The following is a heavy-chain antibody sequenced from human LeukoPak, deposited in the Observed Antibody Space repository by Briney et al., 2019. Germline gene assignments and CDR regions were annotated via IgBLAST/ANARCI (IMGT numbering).Heavy chain of an antibody. D-gene: IGHD1-26*01. Sequence: GGSLRLSCAASGFTLSSYAMSWVRRAPGKGLEWVSAISGSGGSTYYADSVKGRFTISRDNSKNTLYLQMNSLRAEDTAVYYCAKARGDNSLVGAYDYWGQGTLVTVSS. CDR2: ISGSGGST. J-gene: IGHJ4*02. CDR1: GFTLSSYA. V-gene: IGHV3-23*01. CDR3: AKARGDNSLVGAYDY.